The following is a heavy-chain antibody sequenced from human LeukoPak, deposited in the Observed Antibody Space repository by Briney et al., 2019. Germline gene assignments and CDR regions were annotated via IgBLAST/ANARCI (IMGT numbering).Heavy chain of an antibody. V-gene: IGHV1-46*01. CDR2: INPSGGST. J-gene: IGHJ4*02. CDR3: TTDLGGGGIVTLDY. D-gene: IGHD3-16*01. Sequence: GASVKVSCKASGYIFTSHYMHWVRQAPGQGLEWMGTINPSGGSTTYAQKFQGRVTMTRDMSTSTLYMELNSLRSEDTAVYYCTTDLGGGGIVTLDYWGQGTLATVSS. CDR1: GYIFTSHY.